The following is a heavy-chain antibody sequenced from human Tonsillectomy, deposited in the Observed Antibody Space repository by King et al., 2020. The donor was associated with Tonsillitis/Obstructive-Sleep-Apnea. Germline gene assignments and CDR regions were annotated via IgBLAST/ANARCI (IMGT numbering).Heavy chain of an antibody. Sequence: VQLVESGGGLVKPGGSLRLSCAASGFTFSDYYMSWIRQAPGKGLEGVSYISSSSSYTNYADSVKGRFTISRDNAKNSLYLQMNSLRAEDTAVYYCARPYCSSTSCYTGRHYFDYWGRGTLVTVSS. J-gene: IGHJ4*02. D-gene: IGHD2-2*02. CDR1: GFTFSDYY. CDR3: ARPYCSSTSCYTGRHYFDY. V-gene: IGHV3-11*05. CDR2: ISSSSSYT.